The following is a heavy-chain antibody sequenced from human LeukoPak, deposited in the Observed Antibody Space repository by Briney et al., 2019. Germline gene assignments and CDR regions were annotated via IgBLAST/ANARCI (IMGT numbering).Heavy chain of an antibody. CDR2: IYSDGRTT. CDR3: VRGTFIAIAGSHAFDI. V-gene: IGHV3-74*01. J-gene: IGHJ3*02. Sequence: PGGSLRLSCVASGFTFSSSWMHWVRQVPGKGLVWVSRIYSDGRTTDYADSVKGRFTISRDSAKNMLYLEMSSLSAEDTAVYYCVRGTFIAIAGSHAFDIWGQGTMVTVSS. D-gene: IGHD6-13*01. CDR1: GFTFSSSW.